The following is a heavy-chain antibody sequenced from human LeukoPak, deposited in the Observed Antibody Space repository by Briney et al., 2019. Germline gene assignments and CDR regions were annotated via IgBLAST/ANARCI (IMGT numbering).Heavy chain of an antibody. CDR2: ISYDGSNK. Sequence: GRSLRLSCAASGFTFSSYGMHWVRQAPGKGLEWVAVISYDGSNKYYADSVKGRFTTSRDNSKNTLYLQMNSLRAEDTAVYYCAKRISSVYYYGMDVWGKGTTVTVSS. J-gene: IGHJ6*04. D-gene: IGHD6-6*01. CDR1: GFTFSSYG. CDR3: AKRISSVYYYGMDV. V-gene: IGHV3-30*18.